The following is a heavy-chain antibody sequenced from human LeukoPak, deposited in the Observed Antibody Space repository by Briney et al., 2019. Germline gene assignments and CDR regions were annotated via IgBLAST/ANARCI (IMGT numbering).Heavy chain of an antibody. D-gene: IGHD1-1*01. CDR2: IFHNGTS. V-gene: IGHV4-4*02. CDR1: GGSMTTGNW. CDR3: ARHRQLERRVNYFDY. Sequence: PSETLSLTCAVSGGSMTTGNWWTWVRQSPDKGLEWIGEIFHNGTSNYNPSPKSRVTISIDISKNQFSLKLSSVTAADTAVYYCARHRQLERRVNYFDYWGQGTLVTVSS. J-gene: IGHJ4*02.